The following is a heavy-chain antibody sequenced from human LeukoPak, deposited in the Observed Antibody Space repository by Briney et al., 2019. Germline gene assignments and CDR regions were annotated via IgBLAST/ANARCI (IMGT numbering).Heavy chain of an antibody. V-gene: IGHV4-4*02. J-gene: IGHJ2*01. Sequence: PSETLSLTCVVSGASITSRIWWSWVGQPPGKGLEWIGEISHTGSIDYTPSLKSRATISLDKSKNQLSLNLTSVTAADTAMYYCARDNERRLTAAGTAAFDLWGRGTLVTVSS. CDR2: ISHTGSI. D-gene: IGHD6-13*01. CDR1: GASITSRIW. CDR3: ARDNERRLTAAGTAAFDL.